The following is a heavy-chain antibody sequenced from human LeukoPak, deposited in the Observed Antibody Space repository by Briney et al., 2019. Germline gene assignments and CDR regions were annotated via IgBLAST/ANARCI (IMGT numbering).Heavy chain of an antibody. J-gene: IGHJ4*02. CDR2: INSDGSNT. V-gene: IGHV3-74*01. Sequence: GGSLRLSCAASGFTFSSYWMHWVRQAPGKGLVWVSRINSDGSNTNYADSVKGRFTISRDNAENTLYLQLNSLRAEDTAVYYCAKTGAVAFAFDYWGQGTLVTVSS. CDR3: AKTGAVAFAFDY. D-gene: IGHD6-19*01. CDR1: GFTFSSYW.